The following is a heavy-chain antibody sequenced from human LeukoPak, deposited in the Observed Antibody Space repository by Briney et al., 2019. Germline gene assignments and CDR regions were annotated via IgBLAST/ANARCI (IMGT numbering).Heavy chain of an antibody. D-gene: IGHD6-19*01. Sequence: SETLSLTCTVSGGSISSYYWSWIRQPPGEGLEWIGYIYYSGSTNYNPSLKSRVTISVDTSKNQFSLKLSSVTAADTAVYYCARRGSGWDHYYYYYGMDVWGQGTTVTVSS. CDR1: GGSISSYY. J-gene: IGHJ6*02. V-gene: IGHV4-59*08. CDR2: IYYSGST. CDR3: ARRGSGWDHYYYYYGMDV.